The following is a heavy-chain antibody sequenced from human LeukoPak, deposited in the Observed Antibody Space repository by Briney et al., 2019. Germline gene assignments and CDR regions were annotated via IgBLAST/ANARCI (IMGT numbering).Heavy chain of an antibody. Sequence: GESLKISCKGDGYRFTDYWIGWVRQMPGKGLEWMGIIYPGDSDTIYSPSFQGQVTISADKSISTAYLQWSSLKASDTAMYYCARPRGYGGNSALDYWGQGTLVSVSS. CDR3: ARPRGYGGNSALDY. D-gene: IGHD4-23*01. CDR1: GYRFTDYW. V-gene: IGHV5-51*01. CDR2: IYPGDSDT. J-gene: IGHJ4*02.